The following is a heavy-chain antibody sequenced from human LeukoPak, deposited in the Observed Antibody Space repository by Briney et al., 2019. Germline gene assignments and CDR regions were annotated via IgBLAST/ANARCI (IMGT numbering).Heavy chain of an antibody. V-gene: IGHV4-59*01. J-gene: IGHJ5*02. CDR2: IYYSGST. Sequence: PSETLSLTCTVSGGSISSYYWSWIRQPPGKGLEWIGYIYYSGSTNYNPSLKSRVTISVDTSKNQFSLKLSSVTAADTAVYYCARARRPRMFDPWGQGTLVTVSS. CDR3: ARARRPRMFDP. CDR1: GGSISSYY.